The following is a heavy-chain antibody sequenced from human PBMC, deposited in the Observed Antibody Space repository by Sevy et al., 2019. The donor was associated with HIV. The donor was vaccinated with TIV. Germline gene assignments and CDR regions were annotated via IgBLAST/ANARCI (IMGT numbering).Heavy chain of an antibody. CDR1: GYTLTELS. J-gene: IGHJ4*02. Sequence: ASVKVSCKVSGYTLTELSMHWVRQAPGKRLEWMGGFDPEDGETIYAQKFQGRVTMTEDKSTDTAYMELSSLRSEDTAVYYCATARITFGGVIVTPHYFDYWGQGTLVTVSS. D-gene: IGHD3-16*02. V-gene: IGHV1-24*01. CDR3: ATARITFGGVIVTPHYFDY. CDR2: FDPEDGET.